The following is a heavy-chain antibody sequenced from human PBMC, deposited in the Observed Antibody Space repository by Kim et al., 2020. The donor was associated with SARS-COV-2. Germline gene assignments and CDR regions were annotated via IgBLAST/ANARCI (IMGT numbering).Heavy chain of an antibody. D-gene: IGHD6-25*01. CDR3: ARGKDYIAASGNGNWFDP. Sequence: SETLSLTCAVSGGSFSGYYWSWIRQAPGKGLEWIAEINYGGVTTYNPSLKSRVTISVDSSKKQVSLEVRSVTAADTAIYYCARGKDYIAASGNGNWFDPWGLGTLVTVSA. V-gene: IGHV4-34*01. J-gene: IGHJ5*02. CDR1: GGSFSGYY. CDR2: INYGGVT.